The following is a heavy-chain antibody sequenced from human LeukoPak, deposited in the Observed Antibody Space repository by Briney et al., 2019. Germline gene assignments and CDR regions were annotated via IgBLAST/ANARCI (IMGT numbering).Heavy chain of an antibody. Sequence: GGSLRLSCAAFGFTFSSYAMSWVRQAPGKGLEWVSAISGSGGSTYYADSVKGRFTISRDNSKNTLYLQMNSLRAEDTAVYYCAKLSYIAAAAPHFDYWGQGTLVTVSS. J-gene: IGHJ4*02. D-gene: IGHD6-13*01. CDR3: AKLSYIAAAAPHFDY. CDR2: ISGSGGST. CDR1: GFTFSSYA. V-gene: IGHV3-23*01.